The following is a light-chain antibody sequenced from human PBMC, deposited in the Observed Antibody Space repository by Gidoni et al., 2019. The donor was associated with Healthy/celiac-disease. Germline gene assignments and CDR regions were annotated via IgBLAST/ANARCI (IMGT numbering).Light chain of an antibody. Sequence: QSALTQPASVSGSPGQSITISCTGTSSDVGIYNLVCWYQQHPGKAPKLMIYEGSKRPSGVSNRFSGPKSGNTASLTISGLQAEDEADYYCCSYAGSYVFGTGTKVTVL. V-gene: IGLV2-23*01. CDR1: SSDVGIYNL. J-gene: IGLJ1*01. CDR2: EGS. CDR3: CSYAGSYV.